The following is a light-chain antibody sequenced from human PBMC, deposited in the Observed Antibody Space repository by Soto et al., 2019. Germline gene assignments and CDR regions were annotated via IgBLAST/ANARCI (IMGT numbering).Light chain of an antibody. CDR2: DVT. V-gene: IGLV2-14*01. J-gene: IGLJ1*01. Sequence: QSVLTQPASVSGSPGQSIAISCTGTSGDIGGYNYVSWYQQRPDKAPKLIIYDVTNRPSGVSDRFSGSKSGNTASLTISGLQAEDEADYYCSSYTSRSPPSVFCTAPKVTVL. CDR3: SSYTSRSPPSV. CDR1: SGDIGGYNY.